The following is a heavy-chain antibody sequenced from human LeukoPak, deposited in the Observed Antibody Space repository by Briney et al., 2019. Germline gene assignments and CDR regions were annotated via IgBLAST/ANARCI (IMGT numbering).Heavy chain of an antibody. D-gene: IGHD1-26*01. Sequence: GGSLRLSCAASGFTVSSNYMTWVRQAPGKGLEWVSIIYSGGSTYYTDSVKGRFTISRDNSKNTLYLQMNSLRAEDTAVYYCAKYSGSYLFDYWGQGTLVTVS. CDR2: IYSGGST. CDR3: AKYSGSYLFDY. V-gene: IGHV3-53*01. CDR1: GFTVSSNY. J-gene: IGHJ4*02.